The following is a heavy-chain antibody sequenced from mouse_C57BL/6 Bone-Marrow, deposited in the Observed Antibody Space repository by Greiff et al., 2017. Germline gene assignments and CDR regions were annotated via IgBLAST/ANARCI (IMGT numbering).Heavy chain of an antibody. J-gene: IGHJ1*03. CDR3: ARTHRSLTGPGYWYFDV. CDR2: IYPRDGST. V-gene: IGHV1-85*01. CDR1: GYTFTSYD. Sequence: QVQLQQSGPELVKPGASVKLSCKASGYTFTSYDINWVKQRPGQGLEWIGWIYPRDGSTKYNEKFKGKATLTVDTSSSTAYMELHSLTSEDSAVYFCARTHRSLTGPGYWYFDVWGTGTTGTVSS. D-gene: IGHD4-1*01.